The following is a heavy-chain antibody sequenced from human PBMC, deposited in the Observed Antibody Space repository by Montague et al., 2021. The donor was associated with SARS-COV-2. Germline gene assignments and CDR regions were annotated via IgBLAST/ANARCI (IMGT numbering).Heavy chain of an antibody. J-gene: IGHJ6*02. V-gene: IGHV4-39*07. CDR3: ARDTRITMIVVVQGYGMDV. D-gene: IGHD3-22*01. CDR1: GGSISSSSYY. Sequence: SETLSLTYTVSGGSISSSSYYWGWIRQSPGKGLEWIGSIYYSGSTYYNPSLKSRVTISVDTSKNQFSLKLSSVTAADTAVYYCARDTRITMIVVVQGYGMDVWGQGTTVTVSS. CDR2: IYYSGST.